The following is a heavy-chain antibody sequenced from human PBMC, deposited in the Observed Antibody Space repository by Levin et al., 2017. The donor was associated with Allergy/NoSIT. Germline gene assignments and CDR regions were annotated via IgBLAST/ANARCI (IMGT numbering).Heavy chain of an antibody. Sequence: LSLTCAASGFTFSSYGMHWVRQAPGKGLEWVAVISYDGSNKYYADSVKGRFTISRDNSKNTLYLQMNSLRAEDTAVYYCAKAIGVLGELSLPDYWGQGTLVTVSS. V-gene: IGHV3-30*18. J-gene: IGHJ4*02. D-gene: IGHD3-16*02. CDR3: AKAIGVLGELSLPDY. CDR2: ISYDGSNK. CDR1: GFTFSSYG.